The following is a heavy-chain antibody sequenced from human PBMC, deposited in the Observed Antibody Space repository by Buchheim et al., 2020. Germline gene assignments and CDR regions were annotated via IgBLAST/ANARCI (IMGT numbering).Heavy chain of an antibody. CDR1: GFTFSSYG. CDR2: ISYDGSNK. D-gene: IGHD4-17*01. V-gene: IGHV3-30*18. CDR3: AKDMTTVPTRRFDP. J-gene: IGHJ5*02. Sequence: QVQLVESGGGVVQPGRSLRLSCAASGFTFSSYGMHWVRQAPGKGLEWVAVISYDGSNKYYADSVKGRFTISRDNSKNTLYLQMNSLRAEDTAVYYCAKDMTTVPTRRFDPWGQGTL.